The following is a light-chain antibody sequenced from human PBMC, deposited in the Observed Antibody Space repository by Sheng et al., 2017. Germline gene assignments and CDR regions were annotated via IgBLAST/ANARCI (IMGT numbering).Light chain of an antibody. CDR3: SSYTRDNTVV. CDR2: DVS. Sequence: QSALTQPASVSGSPGQSITIACSGSSSDVGGPYYVSWYQQHPGKAPKLIIYDVSERPSGTSSRFSASKSGNTASLTISELQTEDEGDYYCSSYTRDNTVVFGGGTRLTV. J-gene: IGLJ2*01. CDR1: SSDVGGPYY. V-gene: IGLV2-14*03.